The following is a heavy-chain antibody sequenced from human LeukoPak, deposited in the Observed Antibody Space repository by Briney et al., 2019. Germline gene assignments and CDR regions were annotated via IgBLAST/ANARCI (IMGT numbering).Heavy chain of an antibody. D-gene: IGHD3-22*01. CDR1: GFIVSSNY. J-gene: IGHJ4*02. CDR2: ISSGGNT. CDR3: AREVRGYYFDY. Sequence: GGSLRLSCAASGFIVSSNYMSWVRQAPGKGLEWVSVISSGGNTYYADSVKGRFTISRDNSKYTVFLQMNSLRAEDTAVYYCAREVRGYYFDYWGQGTLVTVSS. V-gene: IGHV3-53*01.